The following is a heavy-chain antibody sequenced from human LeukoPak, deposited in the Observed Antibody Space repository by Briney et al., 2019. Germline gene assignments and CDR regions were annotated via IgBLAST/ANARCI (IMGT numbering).Heavy chain of an antibody. CDR1: GITFSSYA. CDR2: ISGSGGTT. Sequence: GGSLRLSCAASGITFSSYAMNWVRQAPGKGLELVSGISGSGGTTYYADSVKGRFTISRDNSKNTLYLHMNSLRAEDTAVYYCAKSGPNYYGSGIYYPFDYWGQGTLVTVSS. D-gene: IGHD3-10*01. CDR3: AKSGPNYYGSGIYYPFDY. V-gene: IGHV3-23*01. J-gene: IGHJ4*02.